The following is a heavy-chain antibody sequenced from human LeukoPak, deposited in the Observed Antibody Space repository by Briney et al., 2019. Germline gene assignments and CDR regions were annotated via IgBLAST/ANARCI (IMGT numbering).Heavy chain of an antibody. CDR2: INHSGST. CDR3: ASTSGYSSSWYRVAYGMDV. J-gene: IGHJ6*02. Sequence: SETLSLTCAVYGVSFSGYYWSWIRQPPGKGLEWIGEINHSGSTNYNPSLKSRVTISVDTSKNQFSLKLSSVTAADTAVYYCASTSGYSSSWYRVAYGMDVWGQGTMVTVSS. D-gene: IGHD6-13*01. V-gene: IGHV4-34*01. CDR1: GVSFSGYY.